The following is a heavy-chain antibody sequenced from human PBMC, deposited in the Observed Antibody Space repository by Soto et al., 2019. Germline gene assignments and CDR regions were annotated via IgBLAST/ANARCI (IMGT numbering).Heavy chain of an antibody. D-gene: IGHD3-16*02. V-gene: IGHV4-31*03. CDR3: ASVYIVNYLGYFYY. J-gene: IGHJ4*02. Sequence: QVQLQESGPGLVKPSETLSLTCTVSGGPFSRGGYYWSWIRQHPGKGLECIGYIFYTGSTYYNPTLKSRVTMSVDTCKRQLSLNLSSLTSADTAVYYLASVYIVNYLGYFYYWGQGSLVTVSS. CDR2: IFYTGST. CDR1: GGPFSRGGYY.